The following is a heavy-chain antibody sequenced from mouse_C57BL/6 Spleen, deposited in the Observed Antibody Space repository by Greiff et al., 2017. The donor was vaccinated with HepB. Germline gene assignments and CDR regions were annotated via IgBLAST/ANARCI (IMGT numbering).Heavy chain of an antibody. CDR1: GFTFSNYW. D-gene: IGHD2-4*01. CDR2: IRLKSDNYAT. Sequence: EVMLVESGGGLVQPGGSMKLSCVASGFTFSNYWMNWVRQSPEKGLEWVAQIRLKSDNYATHYAESVKGRFTISRDDSKSSVYLQMNNLRAEDTGIYYCTDDYGGAMDYWGQGTSVTVSS. V-gene: IGHV6-3*01. CDR3: TDDYGGAMDY. J-gene: IGHJ4*01.